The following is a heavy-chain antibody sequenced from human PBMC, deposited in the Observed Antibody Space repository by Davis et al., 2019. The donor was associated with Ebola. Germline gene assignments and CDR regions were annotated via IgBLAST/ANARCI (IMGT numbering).Heavy chain of an antibody. D-gene: IGHD3-3*01. Sequence: GESLKISCAASGFSFSNCSMNWVRQAPGKGLEWVSSISSSSTSRYYVDSVKGRFTISRDNSKNTMYLQMNSLRVEDTATYYCAKSGLSFGVVKYHYGMDVWGKGTTVTVSS. J-gene: IGHJ6*04. CDR3: AKSGLSFGVVKYHYGMDV. V-gene: IGHV3-21*04. CDR1: GFSFSNCS. CDR2: ISSSSTSR.